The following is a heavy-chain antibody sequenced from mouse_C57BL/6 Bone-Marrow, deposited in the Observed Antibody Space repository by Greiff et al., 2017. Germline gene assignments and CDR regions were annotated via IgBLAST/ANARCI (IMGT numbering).Heavy chain of an antibody. CDR2: ISSGGDYI. CDR1: GFTFSSYA. CDR3: TRWLLRGWYFDV. D-gene: IGHD2-3*01. Sequence: EVMLVESGEGLVKPGGSLKLSCAASGFTFSSYAMSWVRQTPEKRLEWVAYISSGGDYIYYADTVKGRFTISRDNARNTLYLQMSSLKSEDTAMYYCTRWLLRGWYFDVWGTGTTVTVSS. J-gene: IGHJ1*03. V-gene: IGHV5-9-1*02.